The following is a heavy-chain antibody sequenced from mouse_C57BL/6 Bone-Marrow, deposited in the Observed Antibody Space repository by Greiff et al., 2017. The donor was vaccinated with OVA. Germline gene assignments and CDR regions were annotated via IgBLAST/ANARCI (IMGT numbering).Heavy chain of an antibody. J-gene: IGHJ1*03. CDR2: IDPNSGGT. D-gene: IGHD1-1*01. V-gene: IGHV1-72*01. Sequence: VQLQQSGAELVKPGASVKLSCKASGYTFTSYWMHWVKQRPGRGLEWIGRIDPNSGGTKYNEKFKSKATLTVDKPSSTAYMQLSSLTSEASAVYYCARRPYGSSFYWYFDVWGTGTTVTVSS. CDR1: GYTFTSYW. CDR3: ARRPYGSSFYWYFDV.